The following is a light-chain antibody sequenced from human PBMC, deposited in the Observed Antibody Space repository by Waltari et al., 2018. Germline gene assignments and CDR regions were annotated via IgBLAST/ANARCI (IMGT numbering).Light chain of an antibody. Sequence: QSVLTQPPSASETPVKSVTISCSGRSPTIGTNYVSSYQRLPVGAPNRLISKTKPRPSGVPDRFSGSKSGTSASLATSGLRSEDEADYYCAAWDDSLYVALFGGGTKLTVL. V-gene: IGLV1-47*01. CDR3: AAWDDSLYVAL. CDR2: KTK. J-gene: IGLJ3*02. CDR1: SPTIGTNY.